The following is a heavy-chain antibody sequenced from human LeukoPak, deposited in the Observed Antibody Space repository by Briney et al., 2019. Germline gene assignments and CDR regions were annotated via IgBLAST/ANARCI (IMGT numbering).Heavy chain of an antibody. J-gene: IGHJ5*02. Sequence: PGGSLRLSCAASGFTFSSYWMHWVRQAPGKGLVWVSRIKSDGSSTSYADSVKGRFTISRDNAKSTLYLQMNSLRVEDMAVYYCARVEVSAGAATKWLDPWGQGTLVTVSS. D-gene: IGHD1-26*01. V-gene: IGHV3-74*01. CDR1: GFTFSSYW. CDR3: ARVEVSAGAATKWLDP. CDR2: IKSDGSST.